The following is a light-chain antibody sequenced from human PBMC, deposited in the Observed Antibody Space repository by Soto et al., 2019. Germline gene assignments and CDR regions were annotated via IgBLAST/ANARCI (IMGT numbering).Light chain of an antibody. CDR1: SSNIGRDN. Sequence: QSVLTQPPSASGAPGQRVTISCSGSSSNIGRDNVYWYQHLPGTTPKLLIYRSDQRPSGVPDRFSGFQSGTSASLAISGLLSEDEADYYCAAWDDSLSGVVFGGGTKLTVL. CDR2: RSD. J-gene: IGLJ2*01. CDR3: AAWDDSLSGVV. V-gene: IGLV1-47*01.